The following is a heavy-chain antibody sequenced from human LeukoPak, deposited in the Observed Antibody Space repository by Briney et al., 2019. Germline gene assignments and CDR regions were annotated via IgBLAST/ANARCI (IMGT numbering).Heavy chain of an antibody. CDR3: ARARLVRRLPGGAFDI. CDR1: GGSFSGYY. CDR2: INHSGST. J-gene: IGHJ3*02. D-gene: IGHD5-12*01. Sequence: SETLSLTCAVYGGSFSGYYWSWIRQPPGKGLEWIGEINHSGSTNYNPSLKSRVTISVDTSKNQFSLKLSSVTAADTAVYYCARARLVRRLPGGAFDIWGQGTTVTVSS. V-gene: IGHV4-34*01.